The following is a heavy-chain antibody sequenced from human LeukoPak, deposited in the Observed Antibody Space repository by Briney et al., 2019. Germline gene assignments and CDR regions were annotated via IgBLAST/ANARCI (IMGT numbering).Heavy chain of an antibody. D-gene: IGHD3-3*01. CDR1: GGSFSGYY. Sequence: SETLSLTCAVYGGSFSGYYWSWIRQPPGKGLEWIGEINHSGSTNYNPSLKSRVTISVDASKNQFSLKLSSVTAADTAVYYCARGVEWLSNYYMDVWGKGTTVTVSS. V-gene: IGHV4-34*01. J-gene: IGHJ6*03. CDR3: ARGVEWLSNYYMDV. CDR2: INHSGST.